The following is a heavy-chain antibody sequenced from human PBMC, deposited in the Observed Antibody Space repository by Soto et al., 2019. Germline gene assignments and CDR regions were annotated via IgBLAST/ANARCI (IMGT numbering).Heavy chain of an antibody. CDR2: IYHSGST. CDR1: GGSISSSNW. J-gene: IGHJ5*02. CDR3: ARDEGGYSNRGIDWFDP. D-gene: IGHD4-4*01. Sequence: QVQLQESGPGLVKPSGTLSLTCAVSGGSISSSNWWSWVRQPPGKGLESIGEIYHSGSTNYNPSLKSRVTISVDKSKNQFSLKLSSVTVADTAVYYCARDEGGYSNRGIDWFDPWGQGTLVTVSS. V-gene: IGHV4-4*02.